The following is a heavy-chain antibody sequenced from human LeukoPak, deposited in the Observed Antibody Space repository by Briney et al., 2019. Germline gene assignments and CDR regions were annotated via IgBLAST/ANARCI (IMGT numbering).Heavy chain of an antibody. CDR1: GFTFSSYA. J-gene: IGHJ4*02. V-gene: IGHV3-23*01. D-gene: IGHD3-10*01. CDR2: ISGSGGST. CDR3: AKPKYGFGEFIFDY. Sequence: PGGSLRLSCAASGFTFSSYAMSWVRQAPGKGLEGVSGISGSGGSTYYADSVKGRFTISRDNSKNTLYLQMNSLRAEDTAVYYCAKPKYGFGEFIFDYWGQGTLVTVSS.